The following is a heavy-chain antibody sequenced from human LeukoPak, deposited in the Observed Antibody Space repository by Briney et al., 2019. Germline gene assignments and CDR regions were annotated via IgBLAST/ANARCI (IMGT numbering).Heavy chain of an antibody. CDR1: GFTFSRYW. CDR3: ARDVDYANPRHDY. Sequence: LSGGSLRLSCVASGFTFSRYWMHWVRQAPGKGLVWVSRINSDGRSTNYADSVKGRFSISRDNAENTLYLQMDSLRVEDTAVYYCARDVDYANPRHDYWGQGTLVTVSS. D-gene: IGHD4/OR15-4a*01. V-gene: IGHV3-74*01. CDR2: INSDGRST. J-gene: IGHJ4*02.